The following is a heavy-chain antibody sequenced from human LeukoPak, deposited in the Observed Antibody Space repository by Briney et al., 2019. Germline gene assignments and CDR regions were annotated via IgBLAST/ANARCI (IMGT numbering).Heavy chain of an antibody. D-gene: IGHD2-2*01. CDR2: ISYDGSNK. CDR3: ARDLGGYCSSTSCYNFDY. J-gene: IGHJ4*02. Sequence: PGGSLRLSCAASGFTFSSYGMHWVRQAPGKGLEWVAVISYDGSNKYYADSVKGRFTISRDNSKNTLYLQMNSLRAEDTAVYYCARDLGGYCSSTSCYNFDYWGQGTLVTVSS. V-gene: IGHV3-30*03. CDR1: GFTFSSYG.